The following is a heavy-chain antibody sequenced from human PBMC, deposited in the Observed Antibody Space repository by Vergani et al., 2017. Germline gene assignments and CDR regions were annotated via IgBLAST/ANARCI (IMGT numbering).Heavy chain of an antibody. J-gene: IGHJ2*01. V-gene: IGHV1-2*02. Sequence: QVQLVQSGAEVKKPGASVQVSCKASGYTFTGYYMHWVRQAPGQGLEWMGWINPNSGGTNYAQKFQGRVTMTRDTSITTAYVELSRLRSDDTAVYYCARVGAEIVVVPAAPGWYFDVWGRGTLVTVSS. CDR3: ARVGAEIVVVPAAPGWYFDV. CDR2: INPNSGGT. D-gene: IGHD2-2*01. CDR1: GYTFTGYY.